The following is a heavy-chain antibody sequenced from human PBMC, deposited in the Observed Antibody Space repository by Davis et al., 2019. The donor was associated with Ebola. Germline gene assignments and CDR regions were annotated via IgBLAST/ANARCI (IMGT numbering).Heavy chain of an antibody. CDR2: VAYDGSNK. Sequence: GESLKISCAASGFTFSSYAMSWVRQAPGKGLEWVAVVAYDGSNKFYADSVKGRFSISRDNPKNTGFLQMSSLRREDTAVYYCARSSLHCTNTTCYNDYAMDVWGRGTTVTVSS. CDR1: GFTFSSYA. CDR3: ARSSLHCTNTTCYNDYAMDV. V-gene: IGHV3-30*04. J-gene: IGHJ6*02. D-gene: IGHD2-2*02.